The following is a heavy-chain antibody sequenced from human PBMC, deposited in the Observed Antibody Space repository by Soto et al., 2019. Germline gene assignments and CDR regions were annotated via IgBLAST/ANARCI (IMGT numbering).Heavy chain of an antibody. CDR2: IYYSGST. Sequence: PSETLSLTCTVSGGSISSSSYYWGWIRQPPGKGLEWIGSIYYSGSTYYNPSLKSRVTISVDTSKNQFSLKLSSVTAADTAVYYFARDRRSSSWEYYFDYWGQGTLVTVSS. V-gene: IGHV4-39*07. CDR3: ARDRRSSSWEYYFDY. CDR1: GGSISSSSYY. J-gene: IGHJ4*02. D-gene: IGHD6-13*01.